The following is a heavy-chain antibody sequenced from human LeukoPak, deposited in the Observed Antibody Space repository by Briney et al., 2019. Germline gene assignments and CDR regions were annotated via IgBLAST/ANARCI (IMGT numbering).Heavy chain of an antibody. J-gene: IGHJ5*02. CDR2: INHSGST. CDR3: ARGASWIQLWFVSGNWFDP. D-gene: IGHD5-18*01. Sequence: KTSETLSLTCFVSGGSISTNNYYWGWIRQPPGKGLEWIGEINHSGSTNYNPSLKSRVTISVDTSKNQFSLKLSSVTAADTAVYYCARGASWIQLWFVSGNWFDPWGQGTLVTVSS. CDR1: GGSISTNNYY. V-gene: IGHV4-39*07.